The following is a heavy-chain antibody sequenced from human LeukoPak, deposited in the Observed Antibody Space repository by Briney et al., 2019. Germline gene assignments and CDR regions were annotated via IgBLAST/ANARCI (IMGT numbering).Heavy chain of an antibody. CDR1: GYSFSNYW. Sequence: GESLKISCEGSGYSFSNYWIGWVRQLPGKGLEWMGVIYPGDYETRYSPSFQGLVTISVDKSISTAYLQWSSLKASDTAMYYCAIPPGYCGNDCSFDHWGQGTLVTVSS. CDR3: AIPPGYCGNDCSFDH. V-gene: IGHV5-51*01. D-gene: IGHD2-21*02. CDR2: IYPGDYET. J-gene: IGHJ4*02.